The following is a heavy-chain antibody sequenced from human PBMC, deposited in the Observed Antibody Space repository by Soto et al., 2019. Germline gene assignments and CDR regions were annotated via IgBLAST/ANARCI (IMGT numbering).Heavy chain of an antibody. V-gene: IGHV4-30-4*01. CDR2: ISNSGST. CDR3: ATESGSTYGYFDH. D-gene: IGHD5-18*01. CDR1: EASVPGVEDY. Sequence: SETLSLTCTVSEASVPGVEDYWPGFPQSPGKGLEWIGYISNSGSTGYNPSLKTRLSMSVDRSKNQFTLRLTSVTAADTAVYFCATESGSTYGYFDHWGQGTQVTVSS. J-gene: IGHJ4*02.